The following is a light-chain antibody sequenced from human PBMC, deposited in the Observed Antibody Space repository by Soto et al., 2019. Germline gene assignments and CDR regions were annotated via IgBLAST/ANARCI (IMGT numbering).Light chain of an antibody. Sequence: EIVLTQSPGTLSLSPGERATLSCRASQSVSSSYSAWYQQKPGQAPRLLIYGASSRATGIPDRFSGSGSGTDFTLTISRLEPEDFAVYYCQQGHDWPLTFGQGTRLDI. J-gene: IGKJ2*01. V-gene: IGKV3D-20*02. CDR1: QSVSSSY. CDR2: GAS. CDR3: QQGHDWPLT.